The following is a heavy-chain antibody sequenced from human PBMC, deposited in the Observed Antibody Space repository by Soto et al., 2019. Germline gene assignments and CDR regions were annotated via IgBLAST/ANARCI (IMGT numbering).Heavy chain of an antibody. CDR2: MSYDGSTK. Sequence: PGGSLRLSCAASGFIFSSFGMHWVRQAPGKGLEWVAVMSYDGSTKLYTDSVKGRFTIARDNSKNILYLQMNSLTIEDTAVFYCARGTSSTLNYYYGMDVWGQGTTVTVSS. D-gene: IGHD6-6*01. CDR3: ARGTSSTLNYYYGMDV. CDR1: GFIFSSFG. V-gene: IGHV3-30*03. J-gene: IGHJ6*02.